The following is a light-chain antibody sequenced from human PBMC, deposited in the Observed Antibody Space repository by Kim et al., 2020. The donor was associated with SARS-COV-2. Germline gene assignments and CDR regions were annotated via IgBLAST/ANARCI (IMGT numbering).Light chain of an antibody. Sequence: EVVLTQSPGTLSLSPGETATLSCRASQSVSTNYLAWYQVKPGQAPRLLIYGTSSRATGIPDRFSGSGSGTDFTLTISRLEPEDFAVYSCQQYENSPLTFGQGTRLEIK. J-gene: IGKJ5*01. CDR2: GTS. CDR1: QSVSTNY. CDR3: QQYENSPLT. V-gene: IGKV3-20*01.